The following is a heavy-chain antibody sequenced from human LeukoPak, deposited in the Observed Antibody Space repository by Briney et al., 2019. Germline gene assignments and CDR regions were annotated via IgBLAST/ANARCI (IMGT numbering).Heavy chain of an antibody. CDR1: GGSISSGGYS. Sequence: SQTLSLTCAVSGGSISSGGYSWSWIRQPPGKGLEWIGYIYHSGSTYYNPSLKSRVTISVDTSQNQFSLKLSSVTAADTAVYYCARGSSGWYTIRYYFDYWGQGTLVTVSS. CDR2: IYHSGST. D-gene: IGHD6-19*01. CDR3: ARGSSGWYTIRYYFDY. V-gene: IGHV4-30-2*01. J-gene: IGHJ4*02.